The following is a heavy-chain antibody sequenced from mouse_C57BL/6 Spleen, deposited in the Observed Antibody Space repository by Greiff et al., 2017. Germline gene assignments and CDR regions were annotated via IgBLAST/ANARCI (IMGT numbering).Heavy chain of an antibody. CDR1: GYTFTSYW. CDR3: ARFEDGYYWFAY. CDR2: IYPGSGST. V-gene: IGHV1-55*01. J-gene: IGHJ3*01. Sequence: QVQLQQPGAELVKPGASVKMSCKASGYTFTSYWITWVKQRPGQGLEWIGDIYPGSGSTNYNEKFKSKATLTVDTSSSTAYMQLSSLTSEDSAVYYCARFEDGYYWFAYWGQGTLVTVSA. D-gene: IGHD2-3*01.